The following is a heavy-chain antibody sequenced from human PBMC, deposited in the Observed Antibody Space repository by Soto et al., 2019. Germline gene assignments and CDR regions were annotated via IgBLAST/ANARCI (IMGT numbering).Heavy chain of an antibody. CDR1: GYTFTGYY. CDR2: INPNSGDT. J-gene: IGHJ5*02. CDR3: ARGIVVRGQGWFDP. V-gene: IGHV1-2*02. Sequence: QVPLVQSGAEVKKPGASVKVSCKASGYTFTGYYIHWVRQAPGQGLEWMGWINPNSGDTNLAQKFQGRVTMTRDTSISTTYMELSRLASDDTAAYFCARGIVVRGQGWFDPWGQGTLVTVSS. D-gene: IGHD2-15*01.